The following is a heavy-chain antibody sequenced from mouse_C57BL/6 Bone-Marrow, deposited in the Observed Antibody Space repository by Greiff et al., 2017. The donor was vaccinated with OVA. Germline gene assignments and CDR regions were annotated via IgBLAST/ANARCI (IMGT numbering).Heavy chain of an antibody. D-gene: IGHD2-3*01. CDR2: IYPRSGNT. V-gene: IGHV1-81*01. J-gene: IGHJ4*01. Sequence: QVQLQQSGAELARPGASVKLSCKASGYTFTSYGISWVKQRTGQGLEWIGEIYPRSGNTYYNEKFKGKATLTADKSSSTAYMELRSLTSEDSAVYFCARYGYYPFYAMDYWGQGTSVTVSS. CDR3: ARYGYYPFYAMDY. CDR1: GYTFTSYG.